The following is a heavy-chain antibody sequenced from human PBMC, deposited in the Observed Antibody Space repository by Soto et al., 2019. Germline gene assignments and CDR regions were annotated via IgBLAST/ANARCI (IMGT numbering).Heavy chain of an antibody. D-gene: IGHD2-15*01. V-gene: IGHV3-15*01. Sequence: EAQLVESGGGLVKPGGSLRLSCAASGFTFSNAWMSWVRQAPGKGLEWVGRIKSKTDGGTTDYAAPVKGRFTISRDDSKNTLYLQMNSLKTEDTAVYYCTTGPPCGGSCYRGDYWGQGTLVTVSS. CDR2: IKSKTDGGTT. CDR3: TTGPPCGGSCYRGDY. J-gene: IGHJ4*02. CDR1: GFTFSNAW.